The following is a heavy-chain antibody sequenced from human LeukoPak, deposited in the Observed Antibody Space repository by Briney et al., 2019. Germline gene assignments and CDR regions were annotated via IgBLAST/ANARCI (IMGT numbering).Heavy chain of an antibody. Sequence: ASVKVSCKASGYTFTSYYMHWVRQAPGQGLEWMGIINPSGGSTSYAQKFQGRVTMTRDTSTSTVYMELSSLRSEDTAVYYCARDPTDYGDYMDAFDIWRQGTMVTVSS. D-gene: IGHD4-17*01. CDR1: GYTFTSYY. CDR3: ARDPTDYGDYMDAFDI. CDR2: INPSGGST. V-gene: IGHV1-46*01. J-gene: IGHJ3*02.